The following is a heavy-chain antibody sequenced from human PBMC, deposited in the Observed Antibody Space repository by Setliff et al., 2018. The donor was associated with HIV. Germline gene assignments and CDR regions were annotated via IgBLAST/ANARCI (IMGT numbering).Heavy chain of an antibody. J-gene: IGHJ5*02. Sequence: TLSLTCTVSGDPIFIGGYYWSWIRQHPGGGLEWIGYIYHTGKTYYNPSLQSRIIMSLDMSQNQFSLKLSPVTAADTAVYYCAKEGNSVDNWLDPWGPGTLVTVSS. CDR2: IYHTGKT. V-gene: IGHV4-31*03. CDR3: AKEGNSVDNWLDP. CDR1: GDPIFIGGYY. D-gene: IGHD1-26*01.